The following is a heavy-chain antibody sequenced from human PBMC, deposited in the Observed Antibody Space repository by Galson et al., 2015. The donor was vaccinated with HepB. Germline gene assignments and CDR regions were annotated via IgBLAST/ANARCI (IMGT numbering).Heavy chain of an antibody. Sequence: SLRLSCAASGFTFSSYSMNWVRQAPGKGLEWVSSISSSSSYIYYADSVKGRFTISRDNAKNSLYLQMNSLRAEDTAVYYCARDRDFGTIFGVVQGRDYGMDVWRQGTTVTVSS. CDR2: ISSSSSYI. D-gene: IGHD3-3*01. CDR3: ARDRDFGTIFGVVQGRDYGMDV. J-gene: IGHJ6*02. CDR1: GFTFSSYS. V-gene: IGHV3-21*01.